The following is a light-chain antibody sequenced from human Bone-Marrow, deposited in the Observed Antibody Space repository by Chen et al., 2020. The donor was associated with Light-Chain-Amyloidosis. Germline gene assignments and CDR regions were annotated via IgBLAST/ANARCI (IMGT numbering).Light chain of an antibody. CDR2: KDS. J-gene: IGLJ3*02. Sequence: SYELTQPPSVSVSPGQTASITCSGDALPKQYAYWYQQKPGQAPVLVIYKDSERPSGIPERFSGSSSGTTVTLTISGVQAEDEADYYCQSADSSDLGVFGGGTKLTVL. CDR1: ALPKQY. V-gene: IGLV3-25*03. CDR3: QSADSSDLGV.